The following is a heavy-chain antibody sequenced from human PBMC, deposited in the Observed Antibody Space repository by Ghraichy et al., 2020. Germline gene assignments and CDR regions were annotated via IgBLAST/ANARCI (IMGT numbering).Heavy chain of an antibody. CDR1: GGSFSGYY. CDR3: ARLLGYCSGGSCEAVDY. V-gene: IGHV4-34*01. D-gene: IGHD2-15*01. J-gene: IGHJ4*02. CDR2: INHSGST. Sequence: ETLSLTCAVYGGSFSGYYWSWIRQPPGKGLEWIGEINHSGSTNYNPSLKSRVTISVDTSKNQFSLKLSSVTAADTAVYYCARLLGYCSGGSCEAVDYWGQGTLVTVSS.